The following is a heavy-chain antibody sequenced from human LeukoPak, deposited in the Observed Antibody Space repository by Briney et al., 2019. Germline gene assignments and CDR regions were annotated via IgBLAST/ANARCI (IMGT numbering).Heavy chain of an antibody. CDR2: ISSSGSTI. Sequence: GGSLRLSCAASGFTFSSYEMNWVRQAPGKGLEWVSYISSSGSTIYYADSVKGRFTISRDNAKNSLYLQMNSLRAEDTAVYYCARDRPSGSYSWGQGTLVTVFS. CDR1: GFTFSSYE. D-gene: IGHD1-26*01. V-gene: IGHV3-48*03. J-gene: IGHJ4*02. CDR3: ARDRPSGSYS.